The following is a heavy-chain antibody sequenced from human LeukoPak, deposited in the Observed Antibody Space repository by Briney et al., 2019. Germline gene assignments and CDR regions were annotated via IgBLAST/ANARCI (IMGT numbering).Heavy chain of an antibody. Sequence: ASVKVSCKASGYTFTNFYMHWVRQAPGQGLEWMGWINTNTGNPTYAQGFTGRFVFSLDTSVSTAYLQISSLKAEDTAVYYCARDSGYDRDHYYYYGMDVWGQGTTVTVSS. V-gene: IGHV7-4-1*02. J-gene: IGHJ6*02. CDR1: GYTFTNFY. D-gene: IGHD5-12*01. CDR2: INTNTGNP. CDR3: ARDSGYDRDHYYYYGMDV.